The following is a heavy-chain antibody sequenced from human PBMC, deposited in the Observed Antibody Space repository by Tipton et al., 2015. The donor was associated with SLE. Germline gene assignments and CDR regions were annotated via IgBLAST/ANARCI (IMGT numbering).Heavy chain of an antibody. CDR1: GGSFSGYY. Sequence: TLSLTCTVYGGSFSGYYWIWVRQPPGKGLEWIGEINHSGSTNYNPSLKSRVTISVDTSKNQFSLKLSSVTAADTAVYYCARSPSGWAFDIWGQGTMVTVSS. V-gene: IGHV4-34*01. J-gene: IGHJ3*02. D-gene: IGHD6-19*01. CDR2: INHSGST. CDR3: ARSPSGWAFDI.